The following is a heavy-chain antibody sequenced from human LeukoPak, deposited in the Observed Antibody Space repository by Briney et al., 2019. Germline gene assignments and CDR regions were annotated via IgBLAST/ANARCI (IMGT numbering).Heavy chain of an antibody. CDR2: ISVSGDST. CDR1: GFTFSNYA. V-gene: IGHV3-23*01. Sequence: HPGGSLRLSCAASGFTFSNYAMTWVRQAPGKGLEWVSAISVSGDSTYYADSVRGRFTISRDNSKNTLCLLMNSLRAEDTAVYYCARARGSYGLDYWGQGTLVTVSS. J-gene: IGHJ4*02. D-gene: IGHD1-26*01. CDR3: ARARGSYGLDY.